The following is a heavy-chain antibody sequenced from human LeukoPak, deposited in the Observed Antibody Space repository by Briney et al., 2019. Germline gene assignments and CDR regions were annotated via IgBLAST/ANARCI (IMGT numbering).Heavy chain of an antibody. CDR2: IIPIFGTA. Sequence: VSSVKVSCKASGGTFSSYAISWVRQAPGQGLEWMGGIIPIFGTANYAQRFQGRVTITADESTSTAYMELSSLRSEDTAVYFCARIQGAPAAIDDAFDIWGQGTMVTVSS. D-gene: IGHD2-2*01. V-gene: IGHV1-69*01. CDR1: GGTFSSYA. J-gene: IGHJ3*02. CDR3: ARIQGAPAAIDDAFDI.